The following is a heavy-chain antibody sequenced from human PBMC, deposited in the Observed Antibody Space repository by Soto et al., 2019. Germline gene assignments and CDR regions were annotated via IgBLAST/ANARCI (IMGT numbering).Heavy chain of an antibody. CDR2: IKQGGSEK. V-gene: IGHV3-7*03. J-gene: IGHJ3*02. D-gene: IGHD3-9*01. CDR3: ARTGSRKDAFDI. Sequence: GGSLRLSCAASGFAFSSYWMSWVRQAPGKGLEWVANIKQGGSEKYYVDSVKGRFTISRDNAKNSLYLQMNSLRAEDTAVYYCARTGSRKDAFDIWGQGTMVTVSS. CDR1: GFAFSSYW.